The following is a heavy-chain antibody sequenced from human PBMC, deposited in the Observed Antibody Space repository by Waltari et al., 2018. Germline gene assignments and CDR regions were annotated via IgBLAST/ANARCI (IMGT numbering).Heavy chain of an antibody. D-gene: IGHD3-3*01. CDR1: GGSFSGYY. Sequence: QVQLQQWGAGLLKPSATLSLTCAVYGGSFSGYYWSWIRQPPGKGLEWIGEINHSGSTNYNPSLKSRVTISVDTSKNQFSLKLSSVTAADTAVYYCARGRGYYDFWSGPYWGQGTLVTVSS. CDR3: ARGRGYYDFWSGPY. CDR2: INHSGST. V-gene: IGHV4-34*01. J-gene: IGHJ4*02.